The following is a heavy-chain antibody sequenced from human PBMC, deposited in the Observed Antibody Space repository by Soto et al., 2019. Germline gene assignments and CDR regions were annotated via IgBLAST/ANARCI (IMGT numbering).Heavy chain of an antibody. Sequence: QVQLVQSGAEEKKPGASVKVSCKASGYTFTGYAMHWVRQAPGQRLEWMGWINAGNGNTKYSQKFQGRVTITRDTSASTAYMELSSLRSEDTALYYCARALAVPAYFDYWGQGTLATVSS. CDR3: ARALAVPAYFDY. CDR1: GYTFTGYA. V-gene: IGHV1-3*05. CDR2: INAGNGNT. D-gene: IGHD6-19*01. J-gene: IGHJ4*02.